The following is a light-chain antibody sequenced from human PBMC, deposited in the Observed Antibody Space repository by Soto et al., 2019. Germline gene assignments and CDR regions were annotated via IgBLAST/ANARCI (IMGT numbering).Light chain of an antibody. CDR3: AAWDDSLSVV. CDR1: ISNVGTNS. Sequence: QSVLTQPPSASGTPGQRVTIACSGSISNVGTNSVKWYQQLPGTAPKLLIHSNNQRPSGVPDRFSASKSCSSASLAISDLQSEDEAVYFCAAWDDSLSVVFGGGTKLTVL. J-gene: IGLJ2*01. V-gene: IGLV1-44*01. CDR2: SNN.